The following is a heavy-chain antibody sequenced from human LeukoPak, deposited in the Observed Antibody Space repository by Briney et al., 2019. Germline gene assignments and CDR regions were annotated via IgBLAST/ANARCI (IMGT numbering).Heavy chain of an antibody. CDR3: ERHSRGWDFGY. CDR1: VDSITSSSFY. J-gene: IGHJ4*01. CDR2: IYYSGST. Sequence: SETLSLTCTVSVDSITSSSFYWGSIRQPPGKGLDWLGTIYYSGSTYYIPALKSRVTITVDTYKNQFSRQLIPLPAADTAVYYYERHSRGWDFGYWGQGT. V-gene: IGHV4-39*01. D-gene: IGHD6-19*01.